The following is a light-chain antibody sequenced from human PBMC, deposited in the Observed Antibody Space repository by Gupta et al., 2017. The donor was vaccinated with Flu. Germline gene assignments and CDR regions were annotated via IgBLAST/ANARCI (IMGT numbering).Light chain of an antibody. CDR2: GAS. CDR1: ESLIYNY. V-gene: IGKV3-20*01. Sequence: EMVLTQSPAPLSFSPGESATLSCRASESLIYNYLSWYQQTPGQAPRLLISGASTRAAGVPDRFSGGGSGTDYTLTINRLEPEDFAVYYCLQFGSTPRTFGQGTKVEIK. J-gene: IGKJ1*01. CDR3: LQFGSTPRT.